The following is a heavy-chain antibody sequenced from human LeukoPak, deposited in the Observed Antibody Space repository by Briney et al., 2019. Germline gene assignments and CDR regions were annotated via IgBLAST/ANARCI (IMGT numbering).Heavy chain of an antibody. J-gene: IGHJ4*02. CDR2: INWNGGST. CDR1: GFTFDDYG. Sequence: GGSLRLSCAVSGFTFDDYGMSWVRQAPGKGLEWVSGINWNGGSTGYADSVKGRFTISRDNAKNSLYLQMNSLRAEDTALYYCARAYYDSSGYLTSDYWGQGTLVTVSS. V-gene: IGHV3-20*04. CDR3: ARAYYDSSGYLTSDY. D-gene: IGHD3-22*01.